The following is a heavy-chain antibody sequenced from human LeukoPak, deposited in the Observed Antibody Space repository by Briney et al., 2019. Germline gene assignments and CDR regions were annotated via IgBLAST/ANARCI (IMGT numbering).Heavy chain of an antibody. CDR2: INTNTGNP. V-gene: IGHV7-4-1*02. D-gene: IGHD6-13*01. J-gene: IGHJ3*02. CDR1: GYTFTSYA. CDR3: ASWGIAAARDAFDI. Sequence: ASVKVSCKASGYTFTSYAMNWVRQAPGQGLEWMGWINTNTGNPTYAQGFTGRFVFSLDTSVSTAYLQISSLKAEDTAVYYCASWGIAAARDAFDIWGQGTMVTVSS.